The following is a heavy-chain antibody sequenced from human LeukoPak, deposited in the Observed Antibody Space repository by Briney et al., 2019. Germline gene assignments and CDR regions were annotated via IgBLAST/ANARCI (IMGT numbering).Heavy chain of an antibody. CDR2: INPNSGGT. Sequence: ASVKVSCKASGYIFTGYYMHWVRQAPGQGLEWMGWINPNSGGTNYAQKFQGRVTMTRDTSISTAYMELSRLRSDDTAVYYCAREGIAAAGTFYPWGQGTLVTVSS. V-gene: IGHV1-2*02. D-gene: IGHD6-13*01. J-gene: IGHJ5*02. CDR1: GYIFTGYY. CDR3: AREGIAAAGTFYP.